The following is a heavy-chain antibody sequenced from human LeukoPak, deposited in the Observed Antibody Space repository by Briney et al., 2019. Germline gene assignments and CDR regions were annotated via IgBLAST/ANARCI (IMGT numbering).Heavy chain of an antibody. J-gene: IGHJ4*02. Sequence: GGSLRLSCAASRFTFDGYAMHWVRQAPGKGLEWVSLISGNGYRTYYADSVKGRFTISRDNRKNSLYLQMNSLRTEDTALYYCAKGSVDTAMATDYWGQGTLVSVSS. V-gene: IGHV3-43*02. CDR3: AKGSVDTAMATDY. D-gene: IGHD5-18*01. CDR2: ISGNGYRT. CDR1: RFTFDGYA.